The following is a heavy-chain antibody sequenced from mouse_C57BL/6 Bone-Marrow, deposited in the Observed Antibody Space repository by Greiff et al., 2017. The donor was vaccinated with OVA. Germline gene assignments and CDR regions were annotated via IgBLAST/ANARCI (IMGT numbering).Heavy chain of an antibody. D-gene: IGHD2-1*01. J-gene: IGHJ3*01. CDR3: ARSPPYGNHEGFAY. Sequence: QVQLQQSGAELVKPGASVKISCKASGYTFTDYYINWVKQRPGQGLEWIGKIGPGSGSTYYNEKFKGKATRTADKSSSTAYMQLSSLTSEDSAVYFCARSPPYGNHEGFAYWGQGTLVTVSA. CDR1: GYTFTDYY. V-gene: IGHV1-77*01. CDR2: IGPGSGST.